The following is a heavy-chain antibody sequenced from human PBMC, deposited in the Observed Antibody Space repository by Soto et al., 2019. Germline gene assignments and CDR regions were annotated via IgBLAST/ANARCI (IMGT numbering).Heavy chain of an antibody. D-gene: IGHD2-15*01. CDR1: GFTFSSYA. CDR2: ISGSGGST. V-gene: IGHV3-23*01. Sequence: GGSLRLSCAASGFTFSSYAMSWVRQAPGKGLEWVSAISGSGGSTYYADSVKGRFTISRDNSKNTLYLQMNSLRAEDTAVYYCAKGYCSGGRCYGFFGLFDPWGQGILVTVYS. CDR3: AKGYCSGGRCYGFFGLFDP. J-gene: IGHJ5*02.